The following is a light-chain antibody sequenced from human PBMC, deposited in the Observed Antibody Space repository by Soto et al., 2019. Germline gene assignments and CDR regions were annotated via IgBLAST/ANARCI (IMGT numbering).Light chain of an antibody. CDR1: SSNIGGNP. CDR2: SSD. Sequence: QSVLTQPPSASGTPGQKVTISCSGSSSNIGGNPVNWYRQFPGTAPKVLIYSSDQRPSGVPDRFSGSKSGTSASLAISGLQSEDEADYYCAARDDSLNGRVFGGGTKSPS. J-gene: IGLJ3*02. CDR3: AARDDSLNGRV. V-gene: IGLV1-44*01.